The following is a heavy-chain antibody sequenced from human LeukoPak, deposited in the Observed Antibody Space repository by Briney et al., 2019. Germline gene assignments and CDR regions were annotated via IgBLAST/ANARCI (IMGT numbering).Heavy chain of an antibody. CDR1: GLTLRNYA. V-gene: IGHV3-23*01. Sequence: PGGSLRLSCAASGLTLRNYAISWVRQAPGKGLEWVSAIGGSGTNTYYADSVEGRFTISRDNSKNTVSLQMNSLRADDTAVYYCVPARSYDGSHYFDYWGQGTLVTVSS. J-gene: IGHJ4*02. CDR2: IGGSGTNT. D-gene: IGHD3-16*01. CDR3: VPARSYDGSHYFDY.